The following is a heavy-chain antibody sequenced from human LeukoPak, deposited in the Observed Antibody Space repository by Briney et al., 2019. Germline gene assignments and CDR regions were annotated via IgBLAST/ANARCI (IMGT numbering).Heavy chain of an antibody. CDR3: ARGFSSSWSADYYYYYMDV. Sequence: ASVKVSCKASGYTFTSYGISWVRQAPGQGLEWMGWISAYNGNTNYAQKLQGRVTMTTDTSTSTAYMELRSLRSDDTAVYYCARGFSSSWSADYYYYYMDVWGKGTTVTISS. D-gene: IGHD6-13*01. CDR2: ISAYNGNT. CDR1: GYTFTSYG. V-gene: IGHV1-18*01. J-gene: IGHJ6*03.